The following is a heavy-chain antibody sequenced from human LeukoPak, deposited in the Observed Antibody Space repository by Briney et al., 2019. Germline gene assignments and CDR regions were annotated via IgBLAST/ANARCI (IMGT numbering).Heavy chain of an antibody. CDR3: ATCRDEFGDYGFTS. J-gene: IGHJ5*02. CDR2: TYDSGST. D-gene: IGHD4-17*01. Sequence: SETLSLTCTVSGDSINSNYWSWFRQPPGRGLEWIGYTYDSGSTKVNPSLKSRVTIVDTSKNLFSLKLTSVTAADTAVYYCATCRDEFGDYGFTSWGQGTLVTVSS. V-gene: IGHV4-59*01. CDR1: GDSINSNY.